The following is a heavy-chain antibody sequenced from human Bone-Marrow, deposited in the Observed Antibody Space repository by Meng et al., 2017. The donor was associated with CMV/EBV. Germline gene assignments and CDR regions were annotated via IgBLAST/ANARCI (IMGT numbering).Heavy chain of an antibody. CDR1: GYTFTSYD. J-gene: IGHJ4*02. V-gene: IGHV1-8*02. CDR3: ARGLGYCSSTSCPPGY. CDR2: MNPNSGNT. Sequence: ASVKVSCKASGYTFTSYDINWVRQATGQGLEWMGWMNPNSGNTGYAQKFQGRVTITRNTSISTAYMELSSLRSENTAVYYCARGLGYCSSTSCPPGYWGQGTRVTGSS. D-gene: IGHD2-2*01.